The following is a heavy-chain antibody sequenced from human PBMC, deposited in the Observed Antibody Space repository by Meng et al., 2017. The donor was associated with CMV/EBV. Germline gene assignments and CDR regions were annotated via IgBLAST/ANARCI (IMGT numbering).Heavy chain of an antibody. CDR1: GYSFTSYW. D-gene: IGHD6-19*01. Sequence: GESLKISCKGSGYSFTSYWIGWVRQMPGKGLEWMGIIYPGDSDTRYSPSFQGQVTISAGKSISTAYLQWSSLKASDTAMYYCARQMRDDSSGWYAFDYWGQGTLVTVSS. V-gene: IGHV5-51*01. CDR3: ARQMRDDSSGWYAFDY. J-gene: IGHJ4*02. CDR2: IYPGDSDT.